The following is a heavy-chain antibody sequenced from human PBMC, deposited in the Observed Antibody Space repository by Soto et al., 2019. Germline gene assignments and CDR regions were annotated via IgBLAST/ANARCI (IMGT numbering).Heavy chain of an antibody. CDR3: ARDRGGALDS. CDR2: LSGSGSLS. Sequence: EVLLLESGGGLVQPGGSLRLSCAASGFTFNTFAMTWVRQAPGKGLEWVSALSGSGSLSYYADSVKGRFTISRDNSKNPMYLQMNNLRVDETAVYFCARDRGGALDSWGQGTLVTVSS. V-gene: IGHV3-23*01. J-gene: IGHJ4*02. D-gene: IGHD2-15*01. CDR1: GFTFNTFA.